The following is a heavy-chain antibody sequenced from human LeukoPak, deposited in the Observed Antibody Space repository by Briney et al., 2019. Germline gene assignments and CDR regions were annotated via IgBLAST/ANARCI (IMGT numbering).Heavy chain of an antibody. CDR1: GYTFTGYY. CDR2: INPNSGGT. Sequence: GASVKVSCKASGYTFTGYYMHWVRQAPGQGLEWMGWINPNSGGTNYAQKFQGRVTMTRDTSISTAYMELSRLRSDDTAVYYCARGPPRGITIFGVVIIGDFDYWGQGTLVTVSS. D-gene: IGHD3-3*01. V-gene: IGHV1-2*02. CDR3: ARGPPRGITIFGVVIIGDFDY. J-gene: IGHJ4*02.